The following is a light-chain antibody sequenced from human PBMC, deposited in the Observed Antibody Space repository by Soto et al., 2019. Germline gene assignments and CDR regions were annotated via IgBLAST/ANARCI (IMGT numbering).Light chain of an antibody. J-gene: IGKJ1*01. Sequence: DIQMTQSPSTLSASVGDRVTITCRATQTISSSLAWYQQKPGKAPKLLIYGASTLESGVPSRFSGSGSGTEFTLTISSLQPDDFATYYCQQYSSSSATFGQGTKVEIK. CDR3: QQYSSSSAT. CDR2: GAS. CDR1: QTISSS. V-gene: IGKV1-5*01.